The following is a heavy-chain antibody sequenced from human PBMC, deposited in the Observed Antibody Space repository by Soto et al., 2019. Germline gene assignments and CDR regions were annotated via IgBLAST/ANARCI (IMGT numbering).Heavy chain of an antibody. D-gene: IGHD3-22*01. V-gene: IGHV3-33*01. Sequence: QVQLVESGGGVVQPGRSLRLSCAASGFTFSGHGMHWVRQAPGQGLKWVASIWYDGGNQHYADSVKGRFTISRDNSKNTLYLQMNSLRDEDTAVYYCARILRDRSGYYVDYWGQGTLVTVSS. CDR1: GFTFSGHG. J-gene: IGHJ4*02. CDR2: IWYDGGNQ. CDR3: ARILRDRSGYYVDY.